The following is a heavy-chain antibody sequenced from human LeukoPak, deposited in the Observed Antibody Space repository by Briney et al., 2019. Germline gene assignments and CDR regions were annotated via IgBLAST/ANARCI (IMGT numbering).Heavy chain of an antibody. CDR3: ARERSASGWYLDY. CDR1: GGSISSSNW. V-gene: IGHV4-4*02. Sequence: SGTLSLTCAVSGGSISSSNWWSWVRQPPGKGLEWIGEIYHSGSTNYNPSLKSRVTISVDKSKNQFSLKLSSVTAADTAVYYCARERSASGWYLDYWGQGTLVTVSS. D-gene: IGHD6-19*01. J-gene: IGHJ4*02. CDR2: IYHSGST.